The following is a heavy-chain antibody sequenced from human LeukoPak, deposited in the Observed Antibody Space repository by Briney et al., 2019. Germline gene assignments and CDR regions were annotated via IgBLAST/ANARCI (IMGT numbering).Heavy chain of an antibody. J-gene: IGHJ4*02. CDR2: FYYSGST. V-gene: IGHV4-39*07. CDR1: GGSISNTNHY. Sequence: PSETLSLTCTVSGGSISNTNHYWGWIRQPPGKGLEWIGSFYYSGSTYYNPSLKSRVTISVDTSKNQFSLKLSSVTAADTAVYYCARVEKETALVTGFDYWGQGTLVTVSS. CDR3: ARVEKETALVTGFDY. D-gene: IGHD5-18*01.